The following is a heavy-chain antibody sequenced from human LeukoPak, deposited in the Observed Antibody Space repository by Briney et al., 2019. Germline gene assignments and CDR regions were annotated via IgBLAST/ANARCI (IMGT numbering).Heavy chain of an antibody. CDR3: ARYYDRTGFDY. J-gene: IGHJ4*02. CDR2: IYYSGST. D-gene: IGHD3-16*01. Sequence: SETLSLTCTVSNGSVRSCYWSWVRQSPGKGLEWIGYIYYSGSTNYNPSLKSRVTISIHTSRNQFSLMLSSVTAADTAMYYCARYYDRTGFDYWGQGTLVTVSS. CDR1: NGSVRSCY. V-gene: IGHV4-59*08.